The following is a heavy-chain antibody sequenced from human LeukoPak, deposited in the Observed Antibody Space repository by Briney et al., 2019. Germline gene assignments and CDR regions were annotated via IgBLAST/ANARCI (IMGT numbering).Heavy chain of an antibody. J-gene: IGHJ6*04. CDR3: TRQWLRVMDV. V-gene: IGHV3-21*01. CDR1: GFTFTAYS. CDR2: ISSSGHYI. Sequence: GGSLRLSCASSGFTFTAYSMNWVRQAPGRGLEWISFISSSGHYIYYADSLKGRFTISRDNANPSLYLQISTLKAEDTAVYYCTRQWLRVMDVWGKGTTVTVSS. D-gene: IGHD6-19*01.